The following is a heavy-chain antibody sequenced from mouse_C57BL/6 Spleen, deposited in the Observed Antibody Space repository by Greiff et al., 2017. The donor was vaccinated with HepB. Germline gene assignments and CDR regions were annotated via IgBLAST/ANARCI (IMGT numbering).Heavy chain of an antibody. Sequence: VQLKESGPGLVAPSQSLSITCTVSGFSLTSYGVHWVRQPPGKGLEWLVVIWSDGSTTYNSAPQSRLSISKDNSKSQVFLQRNSLQTDDTAMYYCARHRGGSSPRAMDYWGQGTSVTVSS. CDR1: GFSLTSYG. D-gene: IGHD1-1*01. J-gene: IGHJ4*01. CDR3: ARHRGGSSPRAMDY. V-gene: IGHV2-6-1*01. CDR2: IWSDGST.